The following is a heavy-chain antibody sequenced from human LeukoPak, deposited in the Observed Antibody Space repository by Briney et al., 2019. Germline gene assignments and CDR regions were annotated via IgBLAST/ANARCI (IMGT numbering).Heavy chain of an antibody. CDR1: GYSISSGYY. Sequence: PSETLSLTCTVSGYSISSGYYWGWIRQPPGKGLEYIGSIYHSGSTYYKPSLKSRVTISVDTSKNQFSLKLSSVTAADTAVYYCAITDTAMEIKPSWFDPWGQGTLVTVSS. V-gene: IGHV4-38-2*02. J-gene: IGHJ5*02. D-gene: IGHD5-18*01. CDR3: AITDTAMEIKPSWFDP. CDR2: IYHSGST.